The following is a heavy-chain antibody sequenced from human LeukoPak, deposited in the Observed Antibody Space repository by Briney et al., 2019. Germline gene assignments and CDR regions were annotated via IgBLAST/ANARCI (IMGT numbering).Heavy chain of an antibody. V-gene: IGHV4-34*01. CDR3: ATSGGPINWFDP. Sequence: SETLSLTCAVYGGSLSGYYWGWIRQPPGKGLQWIGEVNHSGSTNYTPSLKSRVTISVDTSKNQFSLKLSSVTAADTAVYYCATSGGPINWFDPWGQGTLVTVSS. CDR2: VNHSGST. CDR1: GGSLSGYY. D-gene: IGHD3-10*01. J-gene: IGHJ5*02.